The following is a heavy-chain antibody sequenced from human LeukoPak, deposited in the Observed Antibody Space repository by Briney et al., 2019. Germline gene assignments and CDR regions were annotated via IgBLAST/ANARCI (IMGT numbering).Heavy chain of an antibody. Sequence: PGGSLRLSCAVSGFTFSSNWMSWVRQAPGKGLEWVSSISSSSSYIYYADSVKGRFTISRDNAKNSLYLQMNSLRAEDTAVYYCAREDYGDYGNYYYMDVWGKGTTVTVSS. D-gene: IGHD4-17*01. V-gene: IGHV3-21*01. CDR3: AREDYGDYGNYYYMDV. CDR1: GFTFSSNW. J-gene: IGHJ6*03. CDR2: ISSSSSYI.